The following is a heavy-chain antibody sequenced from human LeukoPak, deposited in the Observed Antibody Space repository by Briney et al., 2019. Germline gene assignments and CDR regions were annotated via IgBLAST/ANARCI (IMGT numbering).Heavy chain of an antibody. J-gene: IGHJ4*02. D-gene: IGHD3-22*01. CDR1: GYTLTELS. Sequence: ASVKVSCKVSGYTLTELSMHWVRQAPGKGLEWMGGFDPEDGETIYVQKFQGRVTITADESTSTAYMELSSLRSEDTAVYYCARLGASSGYYYDYWGQGTLVTVSS. V-gene: IGHV1-24*01. CDR3: ARLGASSGYYYDY. CDR2: FDPEDGET.